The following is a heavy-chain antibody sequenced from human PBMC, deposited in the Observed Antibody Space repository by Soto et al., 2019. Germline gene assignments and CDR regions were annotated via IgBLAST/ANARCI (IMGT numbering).Heavy chain of an antibody. Sequence: AGGSLRLSCAASGFTFSSYAMSWVRQAPGQGLEWVSAISGSGGSTYYADSVKGRFTISRDNSKNTLYLQMNSLRAEDTAVYYCAKAEYSSGWYYVYWGQGTLVTVSS. CDR1: GFTFSSYA. V-gene: IGHV3-23*01. CDR2: ISGSGGST. CDR3: AKAEYSSGWYYVY. D-gene: IGHD6-19*01. J-gene: IGHJ4*02.